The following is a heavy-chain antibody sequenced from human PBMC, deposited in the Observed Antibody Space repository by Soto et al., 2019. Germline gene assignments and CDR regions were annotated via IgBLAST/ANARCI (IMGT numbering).Heavy chain of an antibody. V-gene: IGHV4-59*12. CDR2: FYYSGSP. J-gene: IGHJ6*02. CDR1: GGSISNYY. D-gene: IGHD3-10*01. CDR3: AGYYGGFFGPKYGTDV. Sequence: QVQLQESGPGLVKPSETRSLICTVSGGSISNYYWNWIRQSPGKGLEWIGYFYYSGSPNHSYNPALKGRVTISIDTAKHRLSLKLSSVTAADTGVYFCAGYYGGFFGPKYGTDVWGQGTTVTVSS.